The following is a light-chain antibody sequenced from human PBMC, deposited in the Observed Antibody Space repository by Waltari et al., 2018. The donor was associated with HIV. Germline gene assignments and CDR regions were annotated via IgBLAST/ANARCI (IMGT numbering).Light chain of an antibody. V-gene: IGLV6-57*03. J-gene: IGLJ3*02. CDR3: QSHDSSNHWV. Sequence: NLMLTQPRSVSASPGKTVTISCTRSSGSLASDYVQWYQQRPGSAPTTVIYMDTQRPSGVPDRFSGSIDSSSNSASLTISGLKTEVEADYYCQSHDSSNHWVFGGGTKLTVL. CDR2: MDT. CDR1: SGSLASDY.